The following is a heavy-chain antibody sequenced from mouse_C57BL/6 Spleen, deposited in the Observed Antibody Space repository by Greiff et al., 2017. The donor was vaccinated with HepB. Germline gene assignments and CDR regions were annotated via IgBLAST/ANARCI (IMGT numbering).Heavy chain of an antibody. J-gene: IGHJ3*01. CDR1: GYTFTDYE. V-gene: IGHV1-15*01. Sequence: QVHVKQSGAELVRPGASVTLSCKASGYTFTDYEMHWVKQTPVHGLEWIGAIDPETGGTAYNQKFKGKAILTADKSSSTAYMELRSLTSEDSAVYYCTREAELAYWGQGTLVTVSA. CDR2: IDPETGGT. CDR3: TREAELAY.